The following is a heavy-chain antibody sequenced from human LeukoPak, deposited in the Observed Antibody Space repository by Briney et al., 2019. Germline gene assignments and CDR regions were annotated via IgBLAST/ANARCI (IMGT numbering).Heavy chain of an antibody. CDR1: GFTFSSYA. CDR3: AREYAAAGYFDY. Sequence: GGSLRLSCAASGFTFSSYAMHWVRQAPGKGLEWVAVISYDGSNKYYADSVKGRFTISRDNSKNTLYLRMNSLRAEDTAVYYCAREYAAAGYFDYWGQGTLVTVSS. CDR2: ISYDGSNK. V-gene: IGHV3-30*04. D-gene: IGHD6-13*01. J-gene: IGHJ4*02.